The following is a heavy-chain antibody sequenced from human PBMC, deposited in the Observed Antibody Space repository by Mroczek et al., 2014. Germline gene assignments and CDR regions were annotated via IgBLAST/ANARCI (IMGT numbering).Heavy chain of an antibody. J-gene: IGHJ6*02. D-gene: IGHD3/OR15-3a*01. CDR3: ARGIGALGLHYYYGMDV. Sequence: VQLQQSGGGLVQPGGSLRLSCAASGFTVSSNYMSWVRQAPGKGLEWVSVIYSGGSTYYADSVKGRFTISRDNSKNTLYLQMNSLRAEDTAVYYCARGIGALGLHYYYGMDVWGQGTTVTVSS. V-gene: IGHV3-66*02. CDR1: GFTVSSNY. CDR2: IYSGGST.